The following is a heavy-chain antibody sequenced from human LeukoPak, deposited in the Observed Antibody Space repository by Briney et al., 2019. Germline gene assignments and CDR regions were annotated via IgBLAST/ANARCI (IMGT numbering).Heavy chain of an antibody. Sequence: PGGSLRLSCAASGFTFSSYSMNWVRQAPGKGLEWVSYISSSSSTIYYADSVKGRFTISRDNAKNSLYLQMNSLRAEDTAVYYCARGGTAVAGRTYNWFDPWGQGTLVTVSS. D-gene: IGHD6-19*01. CDR1: GFTFSSYS. V-gene: IGHV3-48*04. CDR3: ARGGTAVAGRTYNWFDP. CDR2: ISSSSSTI. J-gene: IGHJ5*02.